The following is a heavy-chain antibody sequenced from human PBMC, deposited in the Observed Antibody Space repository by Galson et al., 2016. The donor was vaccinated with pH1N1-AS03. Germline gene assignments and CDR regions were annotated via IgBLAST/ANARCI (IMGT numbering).Heavy chain of an antibody. CDR2: IIAMFGTA. CDR1: GGTFSSYA. J-gene: IGHJ3*02. V-gene: IGHV1-69*06. D-gene: IGHD3-3*01. CDR3: ARDANYDFWSGHDAFDI. Sequence: SVKVSGKASGGTFSSYAISWVRQAPGQGLEWMGGIIAMFGTANYAQKVQGRVTITADKSTSTAYMELSSLRSEDTAVYYCARDANYDFWSGHDAFDIWGQGTMVTVSS.